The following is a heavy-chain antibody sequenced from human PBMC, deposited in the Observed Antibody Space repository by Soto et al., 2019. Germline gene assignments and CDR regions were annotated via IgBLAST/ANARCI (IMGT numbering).Heavy chain of an antibody. D-gene: IGHD4-17*01. CDR1: AGSISSGGYY. J-gene: IGHJ5*02. Sequence: QVQLQESGPGLVKPSQTLSLTCTVSAGSISSGGYYWSWIRQHPGKGLEWMGYISYSGSTYYNPSLTSLFTISVDTSKYQFSLKLSSVTAAATAVYYCARPSPSAVTTLYHLGPGTLMTV. CDR3: ARPSPSAVTTLYH. V-gene: IGHV4-31*01. CDR2: ISYSGST.